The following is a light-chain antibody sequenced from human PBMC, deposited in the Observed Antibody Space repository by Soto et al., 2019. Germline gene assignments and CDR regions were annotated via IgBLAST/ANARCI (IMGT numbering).Light chain of an antibody. J-gene: IGKJ3*01. CDR3: QQYNSYPLT. Sequence: DIQMTQSPSTLSASVGDRVTITCRASQSLSGWLAWYQQKPGKAPKLLIYDASCLESGVPSRFSGSGSGTEFTLTISNLQTDDLASYYFQQYNSYPLTFGPGTKVDI. CDR1: QSLSGW. V-gene: IGKV1-5*01. CDR2: DAS.